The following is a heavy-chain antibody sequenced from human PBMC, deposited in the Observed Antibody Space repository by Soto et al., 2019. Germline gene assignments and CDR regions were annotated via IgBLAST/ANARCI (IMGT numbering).Heavy chain of an antibody. D-gene: IGHD6-13*01. V-gene: IGHV3-30-3*01. CDR1: GFTFSSYA. CDR2: ISYDGSNK. J-gene: IGHJ6*02. Sequence: GGSLRLSCAASGFTFSSYAMHWVRQAPGKGLEWVAVISYDGSNKYYADSVKGRFTISRDNSKNTLYLQMNSLRAEDTAVYYCAGSLAAAGIVTGAYYYYGMDVWGQGTTVTVSS. CDR3: AGSLAAAGIVTGAYYYYGMDV.